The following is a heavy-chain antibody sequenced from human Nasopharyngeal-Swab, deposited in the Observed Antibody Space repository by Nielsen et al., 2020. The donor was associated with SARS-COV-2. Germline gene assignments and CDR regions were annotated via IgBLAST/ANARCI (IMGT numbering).Heavy chain of an antibody. J-gene: IGHJ3*02. CDR1: GFTFNIYA. D-gene: IGHD3-10*01. Sequence: GESLKISCIASGFTFNIYAMAWVRRTPGRGLQWVSGISASGGSTYYTDPVKGRFAVSRDNSRNTLYLQMHSLRVEDMALYYCAKDDVVRGDAFDIWGQGTMVTVSS. V-gene: IGHV3-23*01. CDR3: AKDDVVRGDAFDI. CDR2: ISASGGST.